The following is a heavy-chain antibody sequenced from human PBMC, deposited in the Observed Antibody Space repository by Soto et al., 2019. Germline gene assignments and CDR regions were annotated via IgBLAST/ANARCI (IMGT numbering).Heavy chain of an antibody. J-gene: IGHJ4*02. CDR3: ATTTVTIHFDY. Sequence: ASVKVSCKASGYTFTSYYMHWVRQATGQGLEWMGWMNPNSGNTGYAQKFQGRVTMTRDTSTSTVYMELSSLRSEDTAVYYCATTTVTIHFDYWGQGTLVTVSS. CDR1: GYTFTSYY. D-gene: IGHD4-17*01. V-gene: IGHV1-8*02. CDR2: MNPNSGNT.